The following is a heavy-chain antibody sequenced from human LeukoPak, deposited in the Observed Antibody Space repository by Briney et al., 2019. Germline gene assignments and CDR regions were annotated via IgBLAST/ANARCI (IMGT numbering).Heavy chain of an antibody. J-gene: IGHJ4*02. CDR3: ARSGRGEDY. D-gene: IGHD3-10*01. Sequence: EASVKVSCKASGYRFTSYGISWVRQAPGQGLEWMGWISAYNGKTNSAPKLQGRLTMTTDASTSTAYMELRSLRSDDTAVYFCARSGRGEDYWGQGTLVTVSS. CDR1: GYRFTSYG. V-gene: IGHV1-18*01. CDR2: ISAYNGKT.